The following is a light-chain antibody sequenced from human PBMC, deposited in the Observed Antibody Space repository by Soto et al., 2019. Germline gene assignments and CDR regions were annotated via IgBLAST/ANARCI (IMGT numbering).Light chain of an antibody. J-gene: IGLJ1*01. CDR1: SSDVGSNNR. V-gene: IGLV2-18*02. Sequence: QSVLTQPPSVSGSPGQSVTISCTGTSSDVGSNNRVPWYQQPPGTAPKLMIYEVSNRPSGVPDRFSGSKSGNTASLTISGLRAEDEADYYCTSYTSSTTPCVFGTGTKVTVL. CDR2: EVS. CDR3: TSYTSSTTPCV.